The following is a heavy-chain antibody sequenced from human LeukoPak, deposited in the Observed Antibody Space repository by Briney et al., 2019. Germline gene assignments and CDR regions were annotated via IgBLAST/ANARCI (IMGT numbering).Heavy chain of an antibody. V-gene: IGHV5-10-1*01. CDR2: IDPSESYT. Sequence: GESLKIYCKGSGYSSTSYWISWVRQMPGKGLEWMGRIDPSESYTDYSPSFQGHVTISADKSISTAYLQWSSLKASDTAMYYCARRGKNYYGSGTYCWGQVTLVTVSS. CDR1: GYSSTSYW. J-gene: IGHJ4*02. D-gene: IGHD3-10*01. CDR3: ARRGKNYYGSGTYC.